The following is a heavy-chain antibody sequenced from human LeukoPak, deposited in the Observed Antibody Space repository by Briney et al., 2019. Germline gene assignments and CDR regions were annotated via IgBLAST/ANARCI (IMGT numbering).Heavy chain of an antibody. Sequence: PGGSLRLSCAASGFTFDDYAMHWVRQAPGKGLEWVSGISWNSGSIGYADSVKGRFTISRDNAKNSLYLQMNSLRAEDTALYYCAKDLRGYSSGWYGWFDPWGQGTLVTVSS. CDR2: ISWNSGSI. CDR3: AKDLRGYSSGWYGWFDP. D-gene: IGHD6-19*01. CDR1: GFTFDDYA. V-gene: IGHV3-9*01. J-gene: IGHJ5*02.